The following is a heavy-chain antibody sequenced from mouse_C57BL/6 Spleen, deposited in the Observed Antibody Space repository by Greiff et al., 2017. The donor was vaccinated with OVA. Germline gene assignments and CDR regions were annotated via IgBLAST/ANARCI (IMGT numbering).Heavy chain of an antibody. V-gene: IGHV1-64*01. CDR1: GYTFTSYW. CDR2: IHPNSGST. Sequence: QVQLQQPGAELVKPGASVKLSCKASGYTFTSYWMHWVKQRPGQGLEWIGMIHPNSGSTNYNEKFKSRATLTVDKSSSTAYMQLVSLTSEDSAVYYCARWGSNYREGAMDYWGQGTSVTVSS. CDR3: ARWGSNYREGAMDY. J-gene: IGHJ4*01. D-gene: IGHD2-5*01.